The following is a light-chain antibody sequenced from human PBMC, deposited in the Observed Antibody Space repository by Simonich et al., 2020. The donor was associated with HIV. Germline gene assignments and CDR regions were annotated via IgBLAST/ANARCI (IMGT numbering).Light chain of an antibody. CDR1: QSINRY. CDR2: KAS. V-gene: IGKV1-5*03. J-gene: IGKJ4*01. CDR3: QQYNSYSVT. Sequence: DIQMTQSPSTLSASVGNRVTITCRASQSINRYLAWYQQKPGKAPKLLFYKASNLETVVPSRFSGSGSGSEFTLTISSLQPDDFATYYCQQYNSYSVTFGGGTKVEIK.